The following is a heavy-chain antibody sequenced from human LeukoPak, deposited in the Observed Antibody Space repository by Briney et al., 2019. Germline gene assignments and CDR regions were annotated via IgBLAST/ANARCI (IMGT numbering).Heavy chain of an antibody. Sequence: ASVKVSCKASGGTFSSYAISWVRQAPGQGLEWMGGIIPIFGTANYAQKFQGRVTITADESTSTAYMELSSLRSEDTAVYYCARDRRSSTSCYPFDYWGQGTLVTVSS. J-gene: IGHJ4*02. CDR1: GGTFSSYA. V-gene: IGHV1-69*13. CDR2: IIPIFGTA. CDR3: ARDRRSSTSCYPFDY. D-gene: IGHD2-2*01.